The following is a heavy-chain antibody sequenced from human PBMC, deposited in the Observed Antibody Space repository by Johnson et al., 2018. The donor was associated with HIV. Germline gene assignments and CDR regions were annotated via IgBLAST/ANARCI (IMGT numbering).Heavy chain of an antibody. D-gene: IGHD3-3*01. V-gene: IGHV3-30*18. CDR3: AKDKFMFLENPVDAFDV. CDR1: GFNFRNYG. Sequence: QVQLVESGGGLVQPGGSLRLSCAASGFNFRNYGMHWVRQAPGKGLEWVAVISFDGSNKYYADSVKGLSTISRDNSNNTLYLQMNSLRPEDTAMYYCAKDKFMFLENPVDAFDVWGLGTMVTFSS. J-gene: IGHJ3*01. CDR2: ISFDGSNK.